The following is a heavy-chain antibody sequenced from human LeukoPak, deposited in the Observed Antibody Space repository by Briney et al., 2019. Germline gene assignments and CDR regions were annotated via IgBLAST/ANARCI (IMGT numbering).Heavy chain of an antibody. CDR1: GGSFSGYY. D-gene: IGHD6-19*01. CDR2: INHSGST. J-gene: IGHJ4*02. CDR3: ARSGKQWLSSRYYFDY. V-gene: IGHV4-34*01. Sequence: SETLSLTCAVYGGSFSGYYWSWIRQPPGKGLEWIGEINHSGSTNYNPSLKSRVTISVDTSKNQFSLKLSSVTAADTAVYYCARSGKQWLSSRYYFDYWGQGTLVTVSS.